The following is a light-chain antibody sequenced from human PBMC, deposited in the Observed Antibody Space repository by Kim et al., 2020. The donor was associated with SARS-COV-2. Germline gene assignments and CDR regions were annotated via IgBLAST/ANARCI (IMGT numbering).Light chain of an antibody. CDR3: CSYTSTGSYV. CDR1: SSDIGAYNY. V-gene: IGLV2-14*03. J-gene: IGLJ1*01. Sequence: QSALTQPASVYGSPGQSITISCTGTSSDIGAYNYVSWYQQLPGKAPKVLVFDVSNRPSGVSHRFSGSKSGNTPSLIISNLWPEDEAGYSCCSYTSTGSYVFGTGTKVTVL. CDR2: DVS.